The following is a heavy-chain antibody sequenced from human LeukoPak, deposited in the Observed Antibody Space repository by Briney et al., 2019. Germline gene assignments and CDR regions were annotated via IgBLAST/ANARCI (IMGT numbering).Heavy chain of an antibody. V-gene: IGHV5-51*01. J-gene: IGHJ4*02. CDR1: GYRFINYW. D-gene: IGHD3-22*01. CDR3: TSHLETSGYFAFDQ. CDR2: IYPANSET. Sequence: GESLKISCKASGYRFINYWIGWVRQRPRKDLEWMAIIYPANSETRYSPSLQGQVTISVDKSIGTAYLQRSSLKASDTAMYYCTSHLETSGYFAFDQWGQGTLVTVSS.